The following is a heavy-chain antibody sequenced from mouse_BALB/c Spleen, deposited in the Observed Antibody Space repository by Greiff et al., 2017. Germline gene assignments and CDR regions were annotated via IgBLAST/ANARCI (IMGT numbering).Heavy chain of an antibody. CDR3: ARHYDYEDYYAMDY. J-gene: IGHJ4*01. CDR1: GFSLTSYG. Sequence: QVQLQQSGPDLVAPSQSLSITCTVSGFSLTSYGVHWVRQPPGKGLEWLVVIWSDGSTTYNSALKSRLSISKDNSKSQVFLKMNSLQTDDTAMYYCARHYDYEDYYAMDYWGQGTSVTVSS. V-gene: IGHV2-6-2*01. D-gene: IGHD2-4*01. CDR2: IWSDGST.